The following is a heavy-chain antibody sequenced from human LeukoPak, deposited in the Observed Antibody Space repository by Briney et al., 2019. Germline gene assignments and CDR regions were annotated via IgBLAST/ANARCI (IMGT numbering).Heavy chain of an antibody. CDR3: AKDGFDYYDSSGYYYFNY. CDR1: GFSFSGYA. J-gene: IGHJ4*02. CDR2: ISGGGVAI. D-gene: IGHD3-22*01. Sequence: GGSLRLSCAASGFSFSGYAMSWVRQAPGKGLQWVSAISGGGVAIYYADSVKGRFTISRDNSKNTLYLQMNSLRAEDTAVYYCAKDGFDYYDSSGYYYFNYWGQGTLVTVSS. V-gene: IGHV3-23*01.